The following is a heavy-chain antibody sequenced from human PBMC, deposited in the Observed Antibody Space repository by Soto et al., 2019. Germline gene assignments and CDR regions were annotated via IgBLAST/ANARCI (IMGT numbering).Heavy chain of an antibody. Sequence: GGSLRLSCATSGFHFPNYAMHWVRQAPGKGLEWVSSVSYNSEIVVYADSVRGRFTIIRDNAKNSLYLELNSLRSEDTAFYYCTKDRGHTDYFEYWGQGTLVTVSS. CDR1: GFHFPNYA. D-gene: IGHD2-21*01. CDR3: TKDRGHTDYFEY. V-gene: IGHV3-9*01. CDR2: VSYNSEIV. J-gene: IGHJ4*02.